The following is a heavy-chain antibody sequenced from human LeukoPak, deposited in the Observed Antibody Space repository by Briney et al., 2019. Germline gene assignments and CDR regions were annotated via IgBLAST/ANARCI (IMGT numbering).Heavy chain of an antibody. V-gene: IGHV3-21*04. CDR1: GFTFSSYS. CDR3: AMSPRAAIMGWRHGMDV. D-gene: IGHD2-2*02. CDR2: ITSSSSNI. Sequence: GGSLRLSCAASGFTFSSYSMNWVRQAPGKGLEWVSSITSSSSNIYYADSVKGRFTISRDNAKNSVYLQMNSLRAEDTAVYYCAMSPRAAIMGWRHGMDVWGQGTTVTVSS. J-gene: IGHJ6*02.